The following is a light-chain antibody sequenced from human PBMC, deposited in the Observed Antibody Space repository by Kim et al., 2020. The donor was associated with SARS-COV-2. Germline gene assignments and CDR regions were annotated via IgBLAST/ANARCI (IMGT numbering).Light chain of an antibody. CDR1: SLRSYY. Sequence: VALGQTVRITGQGDSLRSYYASWDQQKPGQAPVLVSYGKNNRPSGIPDRFSGSSSGNTASLTITGAQAEDEADYYCNSRDSSGNRVFGGGTQLTVL. V-gene: IGLV3-19*01. CDR3: NSRDSSGNRV. CDR2: GKN. J-gene: IGLJ3*02.